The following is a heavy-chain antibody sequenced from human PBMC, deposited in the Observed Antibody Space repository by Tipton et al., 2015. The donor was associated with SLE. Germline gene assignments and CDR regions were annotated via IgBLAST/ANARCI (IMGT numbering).Heavy chain of an antibody. CDR1: GGSIISDDFF. Sequence: TLSLTCTVSGGSIISDDFFWGWIRQPPGKELEFIAIVNYAGLTFYNPSLRSRVTMSVDTSKNNFSLRLTSVTASDTAVYFCARHRSGEDWFDPWGLGTPVTVSS. CDR2: VNYAGLT. CDR3: ARHRSGEDWFDP. D-gene: IGHD3-3*01. V-gene: IGHV4-39*01. J-gene: IGHJ5*02.